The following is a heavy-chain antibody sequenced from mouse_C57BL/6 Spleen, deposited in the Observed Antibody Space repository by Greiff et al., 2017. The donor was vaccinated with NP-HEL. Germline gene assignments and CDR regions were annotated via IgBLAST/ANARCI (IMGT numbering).Heavy chain of an antibody. CDR2: IDPETGGT. Sequence: QVHVKQSGAELVRPGASVTLSCKASGYTFTDYEMHWVKQTPVHGLEWIGAIDPETGGTAYNQKFKGKAILTADKSSSTAYMELRSLTSEDSAVYYCTRDGYGSSTQYYFDYWGQGTTLTVSS. CDR3: TRDGYGSSTQYYFDY. D-gene: IGHD1-1*01. CDR1: GYTFTDYE. J-gene: IGHJ2*01. V-gene: IGHV1-15*01.